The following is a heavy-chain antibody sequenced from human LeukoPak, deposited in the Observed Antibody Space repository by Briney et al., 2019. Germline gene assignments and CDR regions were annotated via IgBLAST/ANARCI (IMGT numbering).Heavy chain of an antibody. D-gene: IGHD3-10*01. Sequence: GGSLRLSCTASGFAFGDHYMTWVRQAPGKGLEWLSFISGTSTTIHYADSVKGRFIISRDNAKNSLYLQMNSLRAEDTAVYYCAREKSIRTSGMGAFDIWGQGTMVTVSS. CDR1: GFAFGDHY. CDR3: AREKSIRTSGMGAFDI. J-gene: IGHJ3*02. CDR2: ISGTSTTI. V-gene: IGHV3-11*04.